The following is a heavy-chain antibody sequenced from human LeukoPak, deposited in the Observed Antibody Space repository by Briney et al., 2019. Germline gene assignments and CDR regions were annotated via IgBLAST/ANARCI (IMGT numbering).Heavy chain of an antibody. CDR3: AREGYYGSGSPPSLYFDY. J-gene: IGHJ4*02. D-gene: IGHD3-10*01. Sequence: GGSLRLSCAASGFAFRNYVIHWVRQAPGKGLEWVAVTSSDLNVKLYADSVKGRFTISRDNSRSTLYLQMDSLRPEDTAIYYCAREGYYGSGSPPSLYFDYWGQGTLVTVSS. V-gene: IGHV3-30-3*01. CDR1: GFAFRNYV. CDR2: TSSDLNVK.